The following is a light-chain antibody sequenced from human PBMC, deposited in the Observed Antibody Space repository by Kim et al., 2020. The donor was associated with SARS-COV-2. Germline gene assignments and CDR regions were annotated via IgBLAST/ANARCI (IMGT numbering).Light chain of an antibody. V-gene: IGKV1-27*01. J-gene: IGKJ1*01. Sequence: DIQMTHSPSSLSASVGDRVTITCRASQGISSNVAWYQQKPGEVPQLLMYDASVLQSGVPSRFSGSGSGTDFTLTISSLQPEDAATYYCQKCNGPPWTFGQGTKVDIK. CDR2: DAS. CDR1: QGISSN. CDR3: QKCNGPPWT.